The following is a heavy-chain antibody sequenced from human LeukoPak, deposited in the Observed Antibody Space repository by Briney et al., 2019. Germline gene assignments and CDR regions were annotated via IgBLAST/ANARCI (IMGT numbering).Heavy chain of an antibody. Sequence: GGSLRLSCAASGFTFSSYAMSWVRQAPGKGLEWVSAISGSGGSTYYADSVKGRFTISRDNSKNTLYLQMNSLRAEDTAVYYCAKSPPPNYYGSGSYYNVGHYCYYYGMDVWGQGTTVTVSS. J-gene: IGHJ6*02. CDR3: AKSPPPNYYGSGSYYNVGHYCYYYGMDV. CDR1: GFTFSSYA. CDR2: ISGSGGST. D-gene: IGHD3-10*01. V-gene: IGHV3-23*01.